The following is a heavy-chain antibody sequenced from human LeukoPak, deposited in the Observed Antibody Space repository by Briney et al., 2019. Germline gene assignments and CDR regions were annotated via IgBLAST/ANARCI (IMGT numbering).Heavy chain of an antibody. CDR2: ISYDGSNK. Sequence: PGRSLRLSCAASGFTFSSYAMHWVRQAPGKGLERVAVISYDGSNKYYADSVKGRFTISRDNSKNTLYLQMNSLRAEDTAVYYCARDGQQLPFDYWGQGTLVTVSS. D-gene: IGHD6-13*01. CDR3: ARDGQQLPFDY. CDR1: GFTFSSYA. V-gene: IGHV3-30-3*01. J-gene: IGHJ4*02.